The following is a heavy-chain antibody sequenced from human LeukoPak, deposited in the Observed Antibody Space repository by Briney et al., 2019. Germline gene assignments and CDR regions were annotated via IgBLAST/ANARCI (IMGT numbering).Heavy chain of an antibody. CDR1: GLTFSSYA. CDR3: AKCNYYDSSGCTLDY. V-gene: IGHV3-23*01. D-gene: IGHD3-22*01. CDR2: ISGSGGST. J-gene: IGHJ4*02. Sequence: GGSLRLSCAASGLTFSSYAMSWVRQAPGKGLEWVSAISGSGGSTYYADSVKGRFTISRDTSKNTLYLQMNSLRAEDTAVYYCAKCNYYDSSGCTLDYWGQGTLVTVSS.